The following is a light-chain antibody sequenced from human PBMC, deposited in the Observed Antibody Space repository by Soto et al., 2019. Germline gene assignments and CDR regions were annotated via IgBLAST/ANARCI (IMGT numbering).Light chain of an antibody. CDR3: GTWDSSLSAYVV. Sequence: QSVLTQPPSVSAVPGQKVTISCSGSSSNIGNNYVSWYQQLPGTAPKLLIYDNNKRPSGIPDRFSGSKSGTSATLGITGLQTGDEADYYCGTWDSSLSAYVVFGGGTKLTVL. V-gene: IGLV1-51*01. J-gene: IGLJ2*01. CDR2: DNN. CDR1: SSNIGNNY.